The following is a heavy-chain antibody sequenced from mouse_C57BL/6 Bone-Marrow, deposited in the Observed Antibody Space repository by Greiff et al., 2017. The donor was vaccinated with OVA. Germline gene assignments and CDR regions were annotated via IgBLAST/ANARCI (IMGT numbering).Heavy chain of an antibody. D-gene: IGHD1-1*01. J-gene: IGHJ1*03. CDR1: GFNIKDDY. CDR2: IDPENGDT. CDR3: TTTYYYGSRRYFDV. V-gene: IGHV14-4*01. Sequence: VHVKQSGAELVRPGASVKLSCTASGFNIKDDYMHWVKQRPEQGLEWIGWIDPENGDTEYASKFQGKATITADTSSNTAYLQLSSLTSEDTAVYYCTTTYYYGSRRYFDVWGTGTTVTVSS.